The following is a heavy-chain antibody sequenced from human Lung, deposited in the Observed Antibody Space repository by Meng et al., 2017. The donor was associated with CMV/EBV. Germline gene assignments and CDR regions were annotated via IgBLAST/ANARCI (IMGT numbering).Heavy chain of an antibody. CDR2: INHSGST. V-gene: IGHV4-34*01. D-gene: IGHD5-18*01. CDR1: GGSFSGYY. J-gene: IGHJ6*02. CDR3: ARSYSYGWGPYYYYYGMDV. Sequence: SXTLSLXCAVYGGSFSGYYWSWIRQPPGKGLEWIGEINHSGSTNYNPSLKSRVTISVDTSKNQFSLKLSSVTAADTAVYYCARSYSYGWGPYYYYYGMDVWXQGTXVTVSS.